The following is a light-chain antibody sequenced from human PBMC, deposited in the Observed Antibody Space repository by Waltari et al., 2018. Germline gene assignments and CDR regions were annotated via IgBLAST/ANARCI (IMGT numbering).Light chain of an antibody. Sequence: DIQMTQSPSSLSASVGDRVTITCRASQSITSYLNWYQQKPGKATKLLIYAASSLQSGVPSRFSGSGSGTDFTLTISTLQPEDFATYFCQQSYSTPGFGPGTEVNIK. CDR3: QQSYSTPG. V-gene: IGKV1-39*01. J-gene: IGKJ3*01. CDR2: AAS. CDR1: QSITSY.